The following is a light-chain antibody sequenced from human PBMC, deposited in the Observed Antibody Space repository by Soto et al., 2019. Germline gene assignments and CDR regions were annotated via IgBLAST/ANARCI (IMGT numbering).Light chain of an antibody. Sequence: VVLTQSPATMSLYPGEGATLSCRASQSVSTYLGWYQQKPGQAPRLPIFEASKRATGIPHRISGSGSGTDFTLTISSLEPEDFAVYYCQQRGDWPPITFGQGTRFEIK. CDR2: EAS. J-gene: IGKJ5*01. CDR1: QSVSTY. CDR3: QQRGDWPPIT. V-gene: IGKV3-11*01.